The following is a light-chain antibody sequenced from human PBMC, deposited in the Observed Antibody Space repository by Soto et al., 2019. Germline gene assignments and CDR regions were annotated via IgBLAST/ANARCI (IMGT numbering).Light chain of an antibody. V-gene: IGLV1-40*01. CDR1: SPNIGAGYD. CDR2: GNS. J-gene: IGLJ3*02. Sequence: QSVLTQPPSVSGAPGQRVTISCTGSSPNIGAGYDVHWYQQLPGTAPKLLIYGNSNRPSGVPDRFSGSKSGTSASLAITGLQAEDEADYYCQSYDSSLSALWVFGGGTKLTVL. CDR3: QSYDSSLSALWV.